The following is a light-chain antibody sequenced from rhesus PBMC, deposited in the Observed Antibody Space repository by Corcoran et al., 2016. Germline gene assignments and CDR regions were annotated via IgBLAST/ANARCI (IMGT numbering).Light chain of an antibody. CDR2: KAS. CDR1: QGISSW. J-gene: IGKJ1*01. V-gene: IGKV1-21*01. Sequence: DIQMTQSPSSLSASVGDRVAITCRARQGISSWLAWYPQNPGKAPKLLVYKASSLQSGVPSRFSGIGPGTDFTLTISSLQPEDFATYYCQQYNSAPWTFGQGTKVEIK. CDR3: QQYNSAPWT.